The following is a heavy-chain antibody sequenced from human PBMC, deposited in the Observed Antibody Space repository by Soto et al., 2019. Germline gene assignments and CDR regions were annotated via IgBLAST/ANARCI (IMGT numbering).Heavy chain of an antibody. Sequence: PGGSLRLSCAASGFTFSSYAMSWVRQAPGKGLEWVSAISGSGGSTYYADSVKGRFTISRDNSKNTLYLQMNSLRAEDTAVYYCAIDPPYYYDSSGYYGYWGQGTLVTGSS. V-gene: IGHV3-23*01. CDR3: AIDPPYYYDSSGYYGY. CDR1: GFTFSSYA. CDR2: ISGSGGST. J-gene: IGHJ4*02. D-gene: IGHD3-22*01.